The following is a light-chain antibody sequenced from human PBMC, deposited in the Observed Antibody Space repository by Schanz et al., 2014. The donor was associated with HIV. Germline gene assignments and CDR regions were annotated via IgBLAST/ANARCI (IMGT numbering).Light chain of an antibody. Sequence: QSVLTQPPSVSAAPGQRVTISCSGSAFNVGQNYVSWYQQFPGTAPKLLIYGTHDRLSEIPDRFSGSKTGTSATLAIVGLQTGDEADYYCGTWDSRMSVGVVFGSGTKLTVL. CDR3: GTWDSRMSVGVV. V-gene: IGLV1-51*01. J-gene: IGLJ1*01. CDR2: GTH. CDR1: AFNVGQNY.